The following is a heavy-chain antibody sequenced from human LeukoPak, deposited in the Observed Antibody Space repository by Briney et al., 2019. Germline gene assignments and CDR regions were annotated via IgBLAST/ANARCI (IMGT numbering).Heavy chain of an antibody. D-gene: IGHD3-22*01. CDR2: LHAAGGT. CDR1: GLTVSSNY. V-gene: IGHV3-53*04. J-gene: IGHJ4*02. CDR3: AREGYDSSGYPRLLDY. Sequence: GGSLRLSCAASGLTVSSNYITWARQPPGKGLEWVSVLHAAGGTYYADSVKGRFTISRHISKNTVYFQMNSLRAEDTAVYYCAREGYDSSGYPRLLDYWGQGTLVTVSS.